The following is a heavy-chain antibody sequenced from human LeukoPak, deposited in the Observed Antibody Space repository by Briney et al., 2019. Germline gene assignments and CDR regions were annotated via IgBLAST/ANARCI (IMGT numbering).Heavy chain of an antibody. D-gene: IGHD3-22*01. CDR2: ISSSSNSI. CDR1: GFTFSSYS. CDR3: ARVPGDSGYFDY. Sequence: GGSLRLSCAASGFTFSSYSVNWVRQAPGKGLEWVSSISSSSNSIYYADSMKGRFTISRDNAKNSLYLQMNSLRAEDTAVYYCARVPGDSGYFDYWGQGILVTVSS. J-gene: IGHJ4*02. V-gene: IGHV3-21*04.